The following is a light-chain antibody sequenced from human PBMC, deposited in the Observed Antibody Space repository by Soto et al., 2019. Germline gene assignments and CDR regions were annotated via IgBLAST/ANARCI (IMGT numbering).Light chain of an antibody. CDR3: QQYGSSRT. J-gene: IGKJ1*01. V-gene: IGKV3-20*01. CDR2: GAS. CDR1: QSVSSSY. Sequence: DIVLTQSPGTLSLSPGERATLSCRASQSVSSSYLAWYQQKPGQAPRLLIYGASSRANGIPDRFSGSGSGTDFTLTISRLEPEDFAVYYCQQYGSSRTFGQGTKVEIK.